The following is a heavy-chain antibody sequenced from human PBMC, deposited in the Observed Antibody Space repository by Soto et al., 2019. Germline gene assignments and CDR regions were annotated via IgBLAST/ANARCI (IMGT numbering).Heavy chain of an antibody. CDR3: VRDCSGGSCYQQLFDY. J-gene: IGHJ4*02. D-gene: IGHD2-15*01. CDR1: GYTFTSYA. V-gene: IGHV1-3*01. Sequence: QVQLVQSGAEVKKPGASVKVSCKASGYTFTSYAMHWVRQAPGQRLEWMGWINAGNGNTKYSQKFQGRVTITRDTSASTAYMELSSLRSEDTAVYYCVRDCSGGSCYQQLFDYWGQGTLVTVSS. CDR2: INAGNGNT.